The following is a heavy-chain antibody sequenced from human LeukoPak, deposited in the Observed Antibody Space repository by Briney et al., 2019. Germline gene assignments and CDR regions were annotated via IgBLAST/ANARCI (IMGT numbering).Heavy chain of an antibody. Sequence: GASVKVSCKASGYTFTSYGISWVRQAPGQGLEWMGWISTYSGNTNYAQKLQGRVTMTTDTSTSTAYMELRSLRSDDTAVYYCARTYCGGDCYLDYYMDVWGKGTTVTISS. V-gene: IGHV1-18*01. CDR2: ISTYSGNT. D-gene: IGHD2-21*02. CDR1: GYTFTSYG. J-gene: IGHJ6*03. CDR3: ARTYCGGDCYLDYYMDV.